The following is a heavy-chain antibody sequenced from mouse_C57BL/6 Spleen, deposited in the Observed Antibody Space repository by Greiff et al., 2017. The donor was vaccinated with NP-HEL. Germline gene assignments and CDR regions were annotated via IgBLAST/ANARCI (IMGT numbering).Heavy chain of an antibody. J-gene: IGHJ4*01. CDR3: ARSGGSSYGAMGY. CDR2: IYPGSGST. V-gene: IGHV1-55*01. D-gene: IGHD1-1*01. Sequence: PGQGLAWIGDIYPGSGSTNYNEKFKSKATLTVDTSSSTAYMQLTSLTSADSAVYYCARSGGSSYGAMGYWGQGTSVTVSS.